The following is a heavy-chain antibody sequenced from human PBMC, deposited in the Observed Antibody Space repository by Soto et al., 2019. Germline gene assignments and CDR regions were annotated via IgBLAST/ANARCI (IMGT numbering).Heavy chain of an antibody. D-gene: IGHD2-2*01. CDR2: ISYDGSNK. Sequence: GSLRLSCAASGFSFSSYGMQWVRQAPGKGLEWVAVISYDGSNKYYADSVKGRFTISRDNSKNTLYLQMNSLRAEDTAVYYCARDGIVLVPAVYYYYGMDVWGQGTTVTVSS. J-gene: IGHJ6*02. V-gene: IGHV3-30*03. CDR1: GFSFSSYG. CDR3: ARDGIVLVPAVYYYYGMDV.